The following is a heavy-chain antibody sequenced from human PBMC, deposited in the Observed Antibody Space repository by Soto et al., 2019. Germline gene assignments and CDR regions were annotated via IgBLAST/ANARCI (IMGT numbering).Heavy chain of an antibody. CDR2: IYYSGST. CDR1: GGSISSSSYY. D-gene: IGHD3-16*02. J-gene: IGHJ3*02. Sequence: SETLSLTCTVSGGSISSSSYYWGWIRQPPGKGLEWIGSIYYSGSTYYNPSLKSRVTISVDTSKNQFSLKLSSVTAADTAVYYCASENYVWGSYRYPDAFDIWGQGTMVTVSS. V-gene: IGHV4-39*01. CDR3: ASENYVWGSYRYPDAFDI.